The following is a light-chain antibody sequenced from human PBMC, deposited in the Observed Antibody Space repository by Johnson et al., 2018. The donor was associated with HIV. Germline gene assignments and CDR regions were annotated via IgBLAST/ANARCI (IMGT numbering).Light chain of an antibody. CDR3: GTWDSSLRTGF. Sequence: QSVLTQPPSVSAAPGQKVTISCSVSSSNIGNNYVSWYQQLPGTAPKLLIYDNNKRPSGIPDRFSGSKSGTSATLGITGLQTGDEADDYCGTWDSSLRTGFFGTGTKVTVL. CDR1: SSNIGNNY. V-gene: IGLV1-51*01. CDR2: DNN. J-gene: IGLJ1*01.